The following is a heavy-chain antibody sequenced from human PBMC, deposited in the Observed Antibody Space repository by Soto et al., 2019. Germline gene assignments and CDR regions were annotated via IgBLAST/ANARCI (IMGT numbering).Heavy chain of an antibody. V-gene: IGHV4-34*08. Sequence: SETLSLTCAVYGGTFSGYYWSWIRQSPGKGLEWIGEMNHSGSTHFNPSLKSRVTISVDTSKNQFSLKMSSVTAADTALYYCARVERGTATTVVDAFDIWGPGTMVTVSS. CDR1: GGTFSGYY. D-gene: IGHD1-1*01. J-gene: IGHJ3*02. CDR2: MNHSGST. CDR3: ARVERGTATTVVDAFDI.